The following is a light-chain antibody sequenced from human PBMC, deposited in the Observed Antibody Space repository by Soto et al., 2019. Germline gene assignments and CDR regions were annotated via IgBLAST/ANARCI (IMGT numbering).Light chain of an antibody. CDR2: DVS. Sequence: QSALTQPRSVSGSPGQSVTISCTGTSSDVGAYNYVSWYQQYPGKAPKLMIYDVSKRPSGVPDRFSGSKSGNTASLTISGPQPEDQADYSCRSSACLFGGGTQLTVL. CDR1: SSDVGAYNY. J-gene: IGLJ2*01. V-gene: IGLV2-11*01. CDR3: RSSACL.